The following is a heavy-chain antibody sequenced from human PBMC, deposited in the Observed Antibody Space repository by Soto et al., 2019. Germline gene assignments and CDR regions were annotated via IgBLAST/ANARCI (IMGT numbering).Heavy chain of an antibody. J-gene: IGHJ6*02. D-gene: IGHD6-19*01. CDR3: AKGHSRGWAYGMDV. V-gene: IGHV3-48*01. CDR2: ISSGSSSI. CDR1: EFAFSSYN. Sequence: EVQLVESGGGLVQPGGSLRLSCAASEFAFSSYNMNWVRQAPGKGLEWVSYISSGSSSIYYADSVKGRFTISRDNAKNSLYLQMTSLRAEDTAVYYCAKGHSRGWAYGMDVWGQGTTVTVSS.